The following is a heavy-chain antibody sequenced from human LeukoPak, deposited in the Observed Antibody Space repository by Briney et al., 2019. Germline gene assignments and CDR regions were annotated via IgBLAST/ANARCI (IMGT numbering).Heavy chain of an antibody. CDR3: ARDGGIAAACFDY. V-gene: IGHV1-2*02. CDR2: INPNSGGT. D-gene: IGHD6-13*01. J-gene: IGHJ4*02. CDR1: GYTFTGYY. Sequence: ASVKVSCKASGYTFTGYYMHWVRQAPGQGLEWMGWINPNSGGTNYAQKFQGRVTMTRDTSISTAYMELSRLRSDDTAVYYCARDGGIAAACFDYWGQGTLVTVSS.